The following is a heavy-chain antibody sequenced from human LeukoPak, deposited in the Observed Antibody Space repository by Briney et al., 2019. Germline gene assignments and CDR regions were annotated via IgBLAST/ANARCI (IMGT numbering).Heavy chain of an antibody. V-gene: IGHV4-39*07. CDR1: GGSISSSSYY. CDR2: NYYSGST. D-gene: IGHD6-13*01. Sequence: SETLSLTCTVSGGSISSSSYYWGWIRQPPGKGLERIGSNYYSGSTYYNPSLKSRVTISVDTSKNQFSLKLSSVTAADTAVYYCATLQAAAGAPRDYWGQGTLVTVSS. CDR3: ATLQAAAGAPRDY. J-gene: IGHJ4*02.